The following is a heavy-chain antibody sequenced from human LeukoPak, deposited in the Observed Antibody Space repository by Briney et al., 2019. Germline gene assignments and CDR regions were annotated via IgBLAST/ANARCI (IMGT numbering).Heavy chain of an antibody. D-gene: IGHD3-10*01. CDR1: GYTFTSYG. Sequence: ASVKVSCKASGYTFTSYGISWVRQAPGQGLEWMGWISAYNGNTNYAQKLQGRVTMTTDTSTSTAYMELRSLRSDDTAVYYCARLRGSITMVRGVLDYWGQGTLVTVSS. V-gene: IGHV1-18*01. CDR2: ISAYNGNT. J-gene: IGHJ4*02. CDR3: ARLRGSITMVRGVLDY.